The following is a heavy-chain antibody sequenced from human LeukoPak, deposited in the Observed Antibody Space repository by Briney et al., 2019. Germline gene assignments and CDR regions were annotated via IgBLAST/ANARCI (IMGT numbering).Heavy chain of an antibody. CDR3: ARAGLGYSYGFDY. J-gene: IGHJ4*02. V-gene: IGHV4-4*07. D-gene: IGHD5-18*01. CDR2: VYTSGST. Sequence: PSETLSLSCRVSGDSISRYYWSWVRQPAGKGLEWIGRVYTSGSTNYNPSLKSRVTMSLDPSKNQFSLKLRSVTAADTAVYYCARAGLGYSYGFDYWGQGTLVTVSS. CDR1: GDSISRYY.